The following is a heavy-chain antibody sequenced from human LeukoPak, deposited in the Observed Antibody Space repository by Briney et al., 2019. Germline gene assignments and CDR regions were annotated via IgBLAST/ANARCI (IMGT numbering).Heavy chain of an antibody. Sequence: SQTLSLTCDSSGDSVSDNSATWNWIRQSPSRGLEWLGRTYYRSKWYYGYAVSVKSRITINPDTSKNQFSLQLNSVTPEDTAVYYCARSAAGTIDYWGQGTLVTVSS. CDR1: GDSVSDNSAT. D-gene: IGHD6-13*01. CDR3: ARSAAGTIDY. V-gene: IGHV6-1*01. CDR2: TYYRSKWYY. J-gene: IGHJ4*02.